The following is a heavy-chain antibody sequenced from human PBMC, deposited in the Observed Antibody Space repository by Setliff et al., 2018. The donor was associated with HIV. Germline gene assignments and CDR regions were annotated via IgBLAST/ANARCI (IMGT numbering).Heavy chain of an antibody. D-gene: IGHD3-16*01. V-gene: IGHV1-69*05. CDR3: ARDDGGYNYAEAFDV. Sequence: SVKVSCKASGGAFSSYALSWVRQAPGQGLEWMGGIIPIFGTANYAQKFQGRVTITTDESTSTAYMELSSLRSEDTAVYYCARDDGGYNYAEAFDVWGQGTMVTVSS. CDR2: IIPIFGTA. CDR1: GGAFSSYA. J-gene: IGHJ3*01.